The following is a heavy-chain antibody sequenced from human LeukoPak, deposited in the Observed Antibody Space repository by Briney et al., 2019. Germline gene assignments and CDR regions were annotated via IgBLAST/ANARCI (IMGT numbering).Heavy chain of an antibody. Sequence: APVKVSCKASGYTFTSYYMHWVRQAPGQGLEWMGWISAYNGNTNYAQKLQGRVTMTTDTSTSTAYMELRSLRSDDTAVYYCARAGYYDSSGYHPGLDYWGQGTLVTVSS. D-gene: IGHD3-22*01. CDR2: ISAYNGNT. CDR1: GYTFTSYY. J-gene: IGHJ4*02. CDR3: ARAGYYDSSGYHPGLDY. V-gene: IGHV1-18*04.